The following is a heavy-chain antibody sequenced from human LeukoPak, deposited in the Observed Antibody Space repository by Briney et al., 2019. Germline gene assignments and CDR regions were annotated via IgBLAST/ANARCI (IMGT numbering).Heavy chain of an antibody. V-gene: IGHV4-39*01. J-gene: IGHJ4*02. Sequence: PSETLPPTCTVSGGSISSSSYFWGWIRQPPGKGLDWIGNIYYSGSTYYNPSLKSRVTMSVDTSRNQFSLKLNSVTAADTAMYYCSTQSSSTWASPVDYWGQGTLVTVSS. CDR1: GGSISSSSYF. CDR2: IYYSGST. D-gene: IGHD2-2*01. CDR3: STQSSSTWASPVDY.